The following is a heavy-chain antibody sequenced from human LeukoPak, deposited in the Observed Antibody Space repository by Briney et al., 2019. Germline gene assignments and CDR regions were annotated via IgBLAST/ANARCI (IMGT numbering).Heavy chain of an antibody. D-gene: IGHD1-26*01. CDR2: INSDDSST. Sequence: PGGSLRLSCEASGFTFSNYAMSWVRQAPGKGLGWVSRINSDDSSTSYAESVKGRFTISRDNAKNTLHLQMNSLRAEDTAVYYCTREIGAPGAFDIWGQGTMVTVSS. CDR1: GFTFSNYA. V-gene: IGHV3-74*01. CDR3: TREIGAPGAFDI. J-gene: IGHJ3*02.